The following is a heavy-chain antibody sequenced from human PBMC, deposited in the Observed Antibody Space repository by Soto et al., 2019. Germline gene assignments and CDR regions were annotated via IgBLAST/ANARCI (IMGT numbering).Heavy chain of an antibody. D-gene: IGHD2-2*01. CDR1: GYTFTSYA. CDR2: INAGNGNT. Sequence: QVQLVQSGAEVKKPGASVKVSCKASGYTFTSYAMHWVRQAPGQRLEWMGWINAGNGNTKYSQKFQGRVTITRDTSASTAYMELSSLRSEDTAVYYCARGVPAATLGGWYYYGMDVWGQGTTVTVSS. J-gene: IGHJ6*02. V-gene: IGHV1-3*01. CDR3: ARGVPAATLGGWYYYGMDV.